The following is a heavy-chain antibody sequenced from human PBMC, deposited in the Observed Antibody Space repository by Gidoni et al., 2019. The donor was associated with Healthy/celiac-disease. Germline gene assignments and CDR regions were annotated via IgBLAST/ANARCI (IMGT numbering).Heavy chain of an antibody. J-gene: IGHJ3*02. D-gene: IGHD2-2*03. CDR3: ARDPDSMDIVVVPAALETKNAFDI. Sequence: LEWVSSISSSSSYIYYADSVKGRFTISRDNAKNSLYLQMNSLRAEDTAVYYCARDPDSMDIVVVPAALETKNAFDIWGQGTMVTVSS. V-gene: IGHV3-21*01. CDR2: ISSSSSYI.